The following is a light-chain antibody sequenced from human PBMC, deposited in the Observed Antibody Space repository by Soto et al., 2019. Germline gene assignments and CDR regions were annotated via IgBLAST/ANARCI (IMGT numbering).Light chain of an antibody. J-gene: IGLJ1*01. CDR2: DVS. CDR3: SSYTSSSTYV. Sequence: QSALTQPASVSGSPGQSIAISCTGTSSYVGGYNYVSWYQQHPGKAPTVMIYDVSNRPSGVSNRFSGSKSGNTASLTISGLQADDEADYYCSSYTSSSTYVFGTGTKVTVL. V-gene: IGLV2-14*01. CDR1: SSYVGGYNY.